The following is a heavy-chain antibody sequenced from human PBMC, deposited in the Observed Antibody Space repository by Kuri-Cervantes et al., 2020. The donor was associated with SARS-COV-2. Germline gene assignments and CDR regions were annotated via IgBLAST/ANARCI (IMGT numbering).Heavy chain of an antibody. CDR2: ISSNGGST. D-gene: IGHD2-15*01. J-gene: IGHJ3*02. CDR1: GFTFSSYA. Sequence: GGSLRLSCAASGFTFSSYAMHWVRQAPGKGLEYVSAISSNGGSTYYANSVEGRFTISRDNSRNTLYLQMGSLRAEDTAVYYCARDRINDFDIWGQGTMVTVSS. CDR3: ARDRINDFDI. V-gene: IGHV3-64*01.